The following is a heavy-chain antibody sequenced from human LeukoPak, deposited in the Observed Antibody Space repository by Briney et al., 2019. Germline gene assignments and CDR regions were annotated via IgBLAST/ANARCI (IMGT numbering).Heavy chain of an antibody. CDR3: ARAPHYSNYGPYYYGMDV. Sequence: GGSLRLSCAASGFTFSDYYMSWIRQAPGKGLEWVSYSSSSYTHYADSVKGRFTISRDNAKNSLYLQMNSLRAEDTAVYYCARAPHYSNYGPYYYGMDVWGHGTTVTVSS. CDR2: SSSSYT. CDR1: GFTFSDYY. J-gene: IGHJ6*02. V-gene: IGHV3-11*06. D-gene: IGHD4-11*01.